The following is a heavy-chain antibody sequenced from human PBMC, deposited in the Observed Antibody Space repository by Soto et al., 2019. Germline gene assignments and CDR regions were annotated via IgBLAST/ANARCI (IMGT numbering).Heavy chain of an antibody. CDR2: TYYRSKWYN. CDR1: VYSVSSNSAA. V-gene: IGHV6-1*01. CDR3: ARGRAAGRADWLDP. D-gene: IGHD6-13*01. J-gene: IGHJ5*02. Sequence: SQTLSLTCDISVYSVSSNSAACNWIRQSPSRGLEWLGRTYYRSKWYNDYAVSVRGRITINPDTSKNKFSLQLKSVTADDTAVYYCARGRAAGRADWLDPWCQGTQVTVSS.